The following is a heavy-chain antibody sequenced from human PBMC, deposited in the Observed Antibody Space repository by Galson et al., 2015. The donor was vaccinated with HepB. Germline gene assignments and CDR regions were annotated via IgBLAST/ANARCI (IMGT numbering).Heavy chain of an antibody. CDR1: GGSISSGDYY. D-gene: IGHD3-3*01. CDR2: IYWDDDK. J-gene: IGHJ5*02. Sequence: TLSITCTVSGGSISSGDYYWSWIRQPPGKGLEWLALIYWDDDKRYSPSLKSRLTITKDTSKNQVVLIMTNMDPVDTATYYCAHRRNDFWSGYVFDRWGQGTLVTVSS. CDR3: AHRRNDFWSGYVFDR. V-gene: IGHV2-5*08.